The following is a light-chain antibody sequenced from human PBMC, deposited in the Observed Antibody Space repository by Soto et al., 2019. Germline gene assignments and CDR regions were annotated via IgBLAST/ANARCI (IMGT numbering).Light chain of an antibody. CDR3: QQYKNWPRT. Sequence: EIVMTQSPATLSVSPGERATLSCRASQSVSSNLAWYQQKPGQSPRLLIYGASTRATGIPARFSGSGSGTDFTLTISSLQSEDFAVYYCQQYKNWPRTFGQGTKLEIK. CDR2: GAS. J-gene: IGKJ2*01. CDR1: QSVSSN. V-gene: IGKV3-15*01.